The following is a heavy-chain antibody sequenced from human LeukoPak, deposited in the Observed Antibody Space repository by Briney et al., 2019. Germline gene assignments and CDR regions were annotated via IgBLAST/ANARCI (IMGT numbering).Heavy chain of an antibody. Sequence: GESLKISCKASGYSFTNYWIGWVRQMPGKGLEWMGIIYPGDSDTRYSPSFQGQVTVSVDKSINTAYLQWSSLKASDTAMYYCASNYYDSSGYFPRSFDPWGQGTLVTVSS. CDR3: ASNYYDSSGYFPRSFDP. D-gene: IGHD3-22*01. V-gene: IGHV5-51*01. CDR2: IYPGDSDT. CDR1: GYSFTNYW. J-gene: IGHJ5*01.